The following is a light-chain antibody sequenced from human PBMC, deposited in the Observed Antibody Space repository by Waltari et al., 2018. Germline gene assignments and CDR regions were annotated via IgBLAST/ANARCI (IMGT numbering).Light chain of an antibody. CDR1: QNIGDY. V-gene: IGKV3-11*01. J-gene: IGKJ4*01. CDR2: AAS. CDR3: QNRRDWPLLT. Sequence: VLIQSPATLSLSPGDRATLSCRASQNIGDYLAWYQQKPGQAPRLLISAASNRATGVPARFSGSGSGTDFTLTISSLEPEDFAVYYCQNRRDWPLLTFGGGTKVEIK.